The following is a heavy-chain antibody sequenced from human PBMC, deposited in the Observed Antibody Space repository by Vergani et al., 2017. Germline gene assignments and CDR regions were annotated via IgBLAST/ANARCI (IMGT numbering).Heavy chain of an antibody. J-gene: IGHJ4*02. V-gene: IGHV1-18*01. CDR1: GYTFTSYG. D-gene: IGHD1-7*01. CDR2: ISAYNGNT. CDR3: AREGNLGNWNYGY. Sequence: QVQLVESGGGVVQPGRSLRLSCAASGYTFTSYGISWVRQAPGQGLEWMGWISAYNGNTNYAQKLQGRVTMTTDTSTSTAYMELRSLRSDDTAVYYCAREGNLGNWNYGYWGQGTLVTVSS.